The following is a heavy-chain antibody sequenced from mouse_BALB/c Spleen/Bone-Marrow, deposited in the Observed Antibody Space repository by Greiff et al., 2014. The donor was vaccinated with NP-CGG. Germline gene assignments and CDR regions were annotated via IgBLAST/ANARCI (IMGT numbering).Heavy chain of an antibody. CDR1: GFTFKDSY. CDR3: ARDDYYDMDY. Sequence: VQLQQSGAELVKPGASVKMSCKASGFTFKDSYIHWVKQRHGQGLEWIGRIDPANGNTRYNPKFQGKATLTADTSSNTAYLQFSSLTSEDTAVYYCARDDYYDMDYWGQGTSVTVSS. J-gene: IGHJ4*01. V-gene: IGHV14-3*02. CDR2: IDPANGNT.